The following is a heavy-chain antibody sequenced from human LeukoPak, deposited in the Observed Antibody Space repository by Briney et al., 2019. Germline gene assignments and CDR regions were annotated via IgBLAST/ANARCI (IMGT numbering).Heavy chain of an antibody. CDR3: ARGVVPAACFDY. CDR1: GFTFSSYA. CDR2: ISYDGSNK. Sequence: PGGSLRLSCAASGFTFSSYAMHWVRQAPGKGLEWVAVISYDGSNKYYADSVKGRFTISRDNSKNTLYLQMNSLRAEDTAVYYCARGVVPAACFDYWGQGTLVTVSS. J-gene: IGHJ4*02. D-gene: IGHD2-2*01. V-gene: IGHV3-30-3*01.